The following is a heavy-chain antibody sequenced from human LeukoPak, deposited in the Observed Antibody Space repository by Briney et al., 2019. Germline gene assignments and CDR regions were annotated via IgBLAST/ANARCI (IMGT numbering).Heavy chain of an antibody. Sequence: WVRQAPGKGREWIGEINHSGSTNYNPSLKRRVTISVDTSKTQFSLKLSSVTAADTAVYYCARRSRKQWLGKFDYWGQGTLVTVSS. CDR2: INHSGST. V-gene: IGHV4-34*01. CDR3: ARRSRKQWLGKFDY. D-gene: IGHD6-19*01. J-gene: IGHJ4*02.